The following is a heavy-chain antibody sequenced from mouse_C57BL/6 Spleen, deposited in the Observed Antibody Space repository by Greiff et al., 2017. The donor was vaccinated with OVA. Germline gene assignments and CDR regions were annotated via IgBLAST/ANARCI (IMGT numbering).Heavy chain of an antibody. CDR3: ARYPYSNYVDYAMDY. CDR1: GYTFTSYD. V-gene: IGHV1-85*01. J-gene: IGHJ4*01. D-gene: IGHD2-5*01. CDR2: IYPRDGST. Sequence: VQLQQSGPELVKPGASVKLSCKASGYTFTSYDINWVKQRPGQGLEWIGWIYPRDGSTKYNEKFKGKATLTVDTSSSTAYMELHSLTSEDSAVYVCARYPYSNYVDYAMDYWGQGTSVTVSS.